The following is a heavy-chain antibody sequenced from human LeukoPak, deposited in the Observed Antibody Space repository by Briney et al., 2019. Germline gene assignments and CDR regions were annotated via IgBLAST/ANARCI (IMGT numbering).Heavy chain of an antibody. CDR3: VVAARPNYYYYYIDV. CDR1: GGTFSSYA. V-gene: IGHV1-69*05. D-gene: IGHD6-6*01. J-gene: IGHJ6*03. CDR2: IIPIFGTA. Sequence: GSSVKVSCKASGGTFSSYAISWVRQAPGQGLEWMGGIIPIFGTANYAQKFQGRVTITTDESTSTAYMELSSLRSEDTAVYYCVVAARPNYYYYYIDVWGKGTTVTVSS.